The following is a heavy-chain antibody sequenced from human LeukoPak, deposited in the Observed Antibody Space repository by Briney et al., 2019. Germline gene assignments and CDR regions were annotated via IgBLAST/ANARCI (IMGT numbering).Heavy chain of an antibody. CDR2: INTDGTST. CDR3: ASHYASGSSSGY. V-gene: IGHV3-74*01. CDR1: GFAFSNYW. J-gene: IGHJ4*02. Sequence: GGSLRLSCAASGFAFSNYWMHWVRQAPGKGLVWVSRINTDGTSTSYADSVQGRFAISRDNAKNTLFLQMNTLRAEDTAVYYCASHYASGSSSGYWGQGTLVTVSS. D-gene: IGHD3-10*01.